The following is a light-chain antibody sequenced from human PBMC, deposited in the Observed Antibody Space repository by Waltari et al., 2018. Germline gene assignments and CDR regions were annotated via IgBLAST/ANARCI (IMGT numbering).Light chain of an antibody. J-gene: IGKJ3*01. V-gene: IGKV1-9*01. Sequence: DIQLTQSPSSLSASVGDRVIITSRASQDIRSHLAWYRQQPGKAPQLLVHLASTLQSGVPSRFMGSGSGTELTLTISNLQPEDFATYYCQQINTYPITFGPGTKVDV. CDR1: QDIRSH. CDR3: QQINTYPIT. CDR2: LAS.